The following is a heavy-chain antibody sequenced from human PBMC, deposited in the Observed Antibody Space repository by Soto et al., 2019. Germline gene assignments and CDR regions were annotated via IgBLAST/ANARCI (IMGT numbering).Heavy chain of an antibody. CDR1: GFTFSSYA. Sequence: PGGSLRLSCAASGFTFSSYAMSWVRQAPGKGLEWVSAISGSGGSTYYADSVKGRFTISRDNSKNTLYLQMNSLRAEDTAVYYCAKDLSITGTLAPYDGMDVWGQGTTVTVSS. V-gene: IGHV3-23*01. CDR2: ISGSGGST. J-gene: IGHJ6*02. CDR3: AKDLSITGTLAPYDGMDV. D-gene: IGHD1-7*01.